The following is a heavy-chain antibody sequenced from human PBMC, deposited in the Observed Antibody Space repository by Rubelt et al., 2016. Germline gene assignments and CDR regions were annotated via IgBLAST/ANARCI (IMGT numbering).Heavy chain of an antibody. Sequence: QLQLQESGPGLVKPSETLSLTCTVSGGSISSSSYYWGWIRQPPGKGLEWIGSIYYSGSTYYNPSLKSRVTISVDTSKNQFSLKLSSVTAADTAVYYCARCGSSGYYPGAFDIWGQGTMVTVSS. CDR2: IYYSGST. D-gene: IGHD3-22*01. CDR3: ARCGSSGYYPGAFDI. CDR1: GGSISSSSYY. V-gene: IGHV4-39*07. J-gene: IGHJ3*02.